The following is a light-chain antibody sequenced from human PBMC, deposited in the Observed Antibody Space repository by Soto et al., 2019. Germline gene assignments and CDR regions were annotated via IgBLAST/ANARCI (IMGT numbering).Light chain of an antibody. CDR1: RRDVGVFNY. J-gene: IGLJ1*01. V-gene: IGLV2-14*01. CDR2: YVG. Sequence: QSVVAKPAPVSGCLGHSITISCTGSRRDVGVFNYVYWFQQHPGKASTLMFYYVGKRPSGVSNRFSGSKSGNTASRTVSGLQAEDQAEYYCSSYTTSNARQIVFGTGTKVTVL. CDR3: SSYTTSNARQIV.